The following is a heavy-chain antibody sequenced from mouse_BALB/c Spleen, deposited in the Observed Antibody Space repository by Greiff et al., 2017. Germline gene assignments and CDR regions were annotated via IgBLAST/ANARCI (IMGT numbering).Heavy chain of an antibody. D-gene: IGHD1-1*01. J-gene: IGHJ4*01. CDR1: GFTFSSYA. Sequence: EVQLVESGGGLVKPGGSLKLSCAASGFTFSSYAMSWVRQTPEKRLEWVASISSGGSTYYPDSVKGRFTISRDNARNILYLQMSSLRSEDTAMYYCARDPLLRRSAMDYWGQGTSVTVSS. CDR3: ARDPLLRRSAMDY. V-gene: IGHV5-6-5*01. CDR2: ISSGGST.